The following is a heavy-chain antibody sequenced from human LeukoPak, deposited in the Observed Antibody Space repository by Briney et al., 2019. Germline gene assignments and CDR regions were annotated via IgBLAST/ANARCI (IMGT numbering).Heavy chain of an antibody. CDR1: GFTFSSYW. CDR3: ARAIAVNDGRSMGY. D-gene: IGHD1-1*01. Sequence: PGGSLRLSCAASGFTFSSYWMHWVCQAPGKGLVWVARISSDGTITSHADSVKGRFTISRDNAKNTLYLHMNSLRAEDTAVYYCARAIAVNDGRSMGYWGQGTLVTVSS. CDR2: ISSDGTIT. J-gene: IGHJ4*02. V-gene: IGHV3-74*01.